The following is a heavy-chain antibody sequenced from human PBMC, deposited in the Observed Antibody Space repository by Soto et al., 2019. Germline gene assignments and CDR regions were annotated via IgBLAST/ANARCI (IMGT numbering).Heavy chain of an antibody. Sequence: GESLKISCKGSGYSFTSYWISWVRQMPGKGLEWMGRIDPSDSYTNYSPSFQGHVTISADKSISTAYLQWSSLKASDTAMYYCARHLLIALPTRMIDYWGQGTLVTVSS. V-gene: IGHV5-10-1*01. J-gene: IGHJ4*02. CDR2: IDPSDSYT. D-gene: IGHD3-22*01. CDR1: GYSFTSYW. CDR3: ARHLLIALPTRMIDY.